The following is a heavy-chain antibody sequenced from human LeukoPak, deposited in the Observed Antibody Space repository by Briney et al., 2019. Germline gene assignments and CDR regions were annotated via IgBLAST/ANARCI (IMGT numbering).Heavy chain of an antibody. V-gene: IGHV4-39*01. CDR1: GGSISSSSYY. CDR3: ARSGGSYRRGGFDY. Sequence: SETLSLTCTVSGGSISSSSYYWGWIRQPPGKGLEWIGSIYYSGSTYYNPSLKSRVTISVDTSKNQFSLKLSSVTAADTAVNYCARSGGSYRRGGFDYWGQGTLVTVSS. CDR2: IYYSGST. D-gene: IGHD1-26*01. J-gene: IGHJ4*02.